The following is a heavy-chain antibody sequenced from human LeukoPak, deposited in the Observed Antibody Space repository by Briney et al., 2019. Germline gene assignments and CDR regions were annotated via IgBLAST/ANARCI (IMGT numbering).Heavy chain of an antibody. CDR3: AANSGYDAFDP. CDR2: FHPNSAGT. D-gene: IGHD5-12*01. J-gene: IGHJ3*01. Sequence: GASLKVSCEVSRYTFTGYYLHCVRQAPGERVEWMGWFHPNSAGTNSAQKFQGRVNLTRDSSINTAYMELSRLRSDDTAIYYCAANSGYDAFDPWGQGTMVTVSS. V-gene: IGHV1-2*02. CDR1: RYTFTGYY.